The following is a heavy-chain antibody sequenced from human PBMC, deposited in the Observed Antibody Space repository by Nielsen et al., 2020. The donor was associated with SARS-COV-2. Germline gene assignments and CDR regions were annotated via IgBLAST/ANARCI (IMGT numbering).Heavy chain of an antibody. Sequence: GGSLRLSCAASGFTFSSYGMHWVRQAPGKGLEWVAVIWYDGSNKYYADSVKGRFTISRDNSKNTLYLQMNSLRAEDTAVYYCARSFRGVTNYGMDVWRQGTAVTVSS. J-gene: IGHJ6*02. CDR3: ARSFRGVTNYGMDV. CDR2: IWYDGSNK. V-gene: IGHV3-33*01. D-gene: IGHD3-10*01. CDR1: GFTFSSYG.